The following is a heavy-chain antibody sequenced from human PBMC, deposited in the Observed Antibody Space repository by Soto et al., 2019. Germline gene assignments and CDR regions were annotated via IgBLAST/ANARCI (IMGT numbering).Heavy chain of an antibody. CDR2: IYYSGTT. V-gene: IGHV4-39*01. D-gene: IGHD3-9*01. J-gene: IGHJ2*01. CDR1: GDSISSSSYY. Sequence: SETLSLTCIASGDSISSSSYYWVWIRQPPGKGLEWIGSIYYSGTTYYNPSLESRVTISIDTSKNQFSLKLSSLTAADTAVYYCAKTGPYDILTYWYFDLWGRGTLVTVSS. CDR3: AKTGPYDILTYWYFDL.